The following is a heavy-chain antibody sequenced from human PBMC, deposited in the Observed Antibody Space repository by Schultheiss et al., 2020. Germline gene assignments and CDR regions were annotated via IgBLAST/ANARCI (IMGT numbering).Heavy chain of an antibody. CDR2: IIPILGIA. Sequence: SVKVSCKASGGTFSSYTISWVRQAPGQGLEWMGRIIPILGIANYAQKFQGRVTITADKSTSTAYMELSSLRSEDTAVYYCARDHDYGDYAPLDYWGQGTLVTVYS. J-gene: IGHJ4*02. CDR3: ARDHDYGDYAPLDY. V-gene: IGHV1-69*04. D-gene: IGHD4-17*01. CDR1: GGTFSSYT.